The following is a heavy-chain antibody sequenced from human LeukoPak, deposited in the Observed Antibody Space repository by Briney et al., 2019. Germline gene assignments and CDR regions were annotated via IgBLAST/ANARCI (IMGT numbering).Heavy chain of an antibody. CDR3: AYKWSCDF. CDR1: GFTFSSYA. V-gene: IGHV3-23*01. CDR2: IGSGGDA. D-gene: IGHD1-1*01. J-gene: IGHJ4*02. Sequence: GGSLRLSCAASGFTFSSYAMSWVRQPPGKGLEWVAAIGSGGDAKYADSVKGRFTVSRDNSKKTLYLQMSSLRVEDSAMYYCAYKWSCDFWGQGTLVTVSS.